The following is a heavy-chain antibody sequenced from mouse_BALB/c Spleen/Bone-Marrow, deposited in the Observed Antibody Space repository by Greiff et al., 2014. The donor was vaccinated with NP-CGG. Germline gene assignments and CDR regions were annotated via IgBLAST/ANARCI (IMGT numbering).Heavy chain of an antibody. CDR1: GYTFTSYV. Sequence: VQLKESGPELVKPGASVKMSCKASGYTFTSYVMHWVKQKPEQGLEWIGYINPYNDGTKYNEKFKGKATLTSDKSSSTAYMELSSLTSEDSAVYYCARQGVDYFDYWGQGTTLTVSS. V-gene: IGHV1-14*01. CDR3: ARQGVDYFDY. J-gene: IGHJ2*01. CDR2: INPYNDGT.